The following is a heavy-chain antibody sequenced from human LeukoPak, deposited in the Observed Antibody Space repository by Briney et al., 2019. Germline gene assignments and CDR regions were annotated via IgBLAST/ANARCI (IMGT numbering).Heavy chain of an antibody. CDR2: FYPTVSS. D-gene: IGHD3-22*01. CDR3: ARDSSGYLRYWYFDL. CDR1: GDSISSYY. Sequence: PSETLSLTCTVSGDSISSYYWSWIRQPAGKGLEWIGHFYPTVSSNYNPSLKSRVTMSVDTSKNQFSLKMSSVTAADTAVYYCARDSSGYLRYWYFDLWGRGTLVTVSS. V-gene: IGHV4-4*07. J-gene: IGHJ2*01.